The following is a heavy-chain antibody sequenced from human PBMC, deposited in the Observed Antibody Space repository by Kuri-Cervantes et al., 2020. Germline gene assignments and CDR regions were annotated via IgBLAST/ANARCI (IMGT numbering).Heavy chain of an antibody. CDR1: GFTFSSYD. J-gene: IGHJ6*02. CDR2: IKNGADT. CDR3: TRGRFNTRGYYGMDV. D-gene: IGHD2-2*01. V-gene: IGHV3-13*01. Sequence: GESLKISCAASGFTFSSYDMHWVRQAAGKGLEWVSSIKNGADTDYLGSVKGRFTITRENAKNTLYLQMNSLRDGDTAVYYCTRGRFNTRGYYGMDVWGQGTTVTVSS.